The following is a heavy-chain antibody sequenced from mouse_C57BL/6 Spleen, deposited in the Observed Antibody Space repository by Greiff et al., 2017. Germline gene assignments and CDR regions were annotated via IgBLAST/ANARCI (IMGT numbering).Heavy chain of an antibody. CDR3: ANHYYVRTPWSFDD. D-gene: IGHD1-2*01. CDR1: GYTFTSYW. Sequence: QVQLQQPGTELVKPGASVKLSCKASGYTFTSYWMHWVKQRHGQGLEWIGNIKPSNGGTNYNAKFKSKATLTVDKSSSTAYMQLSSLPSEDSALYCCANHYYVRTPWSFDDWGTGSTVTVSS. CDR2: IKPSNGGT. V-gene: IGHV1-53*01. J-gene: IGHJ1*03.